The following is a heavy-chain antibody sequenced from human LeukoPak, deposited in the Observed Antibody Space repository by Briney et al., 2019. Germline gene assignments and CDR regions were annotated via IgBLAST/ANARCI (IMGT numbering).Heavy chain of an antibody. Sequence: ASVKVSCKASGYTFTSYGISWVRQAPGQGLEWVGWISAYNGNTNYAQKLQGRVTMTTDTSTSTAYMELRSLRSDDTAVYYCARARENRQWLTTWGQGTLVTVSS. CDR1: GYTFTSYG. CDR3: ARARENRQWLTT. CDR2: ISAYNGNT. D-gene: IGHD6-19*01. J-gene: IGHJ4*02. V-gene: IGHV1-18*01.